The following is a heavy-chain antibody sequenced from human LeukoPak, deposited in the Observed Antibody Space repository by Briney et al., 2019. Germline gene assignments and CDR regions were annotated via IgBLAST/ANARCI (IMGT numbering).Heavy chain of an antibody. D-gene: IGHD2-8*01. V-gene: IGHV4-34*01. Sequence: SETLSLTCAVYGGSFSGYYWSWIRQPPGKGLEWIGEINHSGSTNYNPSLKSRVTISVDTSKNQFSLKLSSVTAADTAVYYCARVRLYCTNGVCYPCYFDYWGQGTLVTVSS. CDR3: ARVRLYCTNGVCYPCYFDY. CDR1: GGSFSGYY. CDR2: INHSGST. J-gene: IGHJ4*02.